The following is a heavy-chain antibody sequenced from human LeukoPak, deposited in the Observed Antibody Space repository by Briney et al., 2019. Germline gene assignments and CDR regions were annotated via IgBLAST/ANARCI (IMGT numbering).Heavy chain of an antibody. V-gene: IGHV3-30*03. CDR3: ARDENAFDI. CDR1: GFTFSSYW. CDR2: ISYDGSNK. J-gene: IGHJ3*02. Sequence: GGSLRLSCAASGFTFSSYWMSWVRQAPGKGLEWVAVISYDGSNKYYADSVKGRFTISRDNSKNTLYLQMNSLRAEDTAVYYCARDENAFDIWGQGTMVTVSS.